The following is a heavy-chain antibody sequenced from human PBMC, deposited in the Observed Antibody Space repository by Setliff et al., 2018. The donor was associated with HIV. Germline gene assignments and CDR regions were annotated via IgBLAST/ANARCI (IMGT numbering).Heavy chain of an antibody. D-gene: IGHD3-3*01. J-gene: IGHJ4*02. CDR1: GGSFSGYF. V-gene: IGHV3-15*01. Sequence: ETLSLTCAVYGGSFSGYFWSWVRQAPGKGLEWLGLIKSKSDGGATDYPASVKGRFTISRDDSKNTLYLQINSLKIEDTAVYYCVTDRTIFGLVTEYYFDYWGQGALVTVSS. CDR2: IKSKSDGGAT. CDR3: VTDRTIFGLVTEYYFDY.